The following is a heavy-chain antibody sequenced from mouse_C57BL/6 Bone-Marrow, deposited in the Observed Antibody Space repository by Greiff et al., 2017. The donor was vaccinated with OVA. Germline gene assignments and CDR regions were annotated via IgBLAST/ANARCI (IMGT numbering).Heavy chain of an antibody. J-gene: IGHJ2*01. CDR3: ARWGGLRHFDY. CDR2: IYPGDGDT. V-gene: IGHV1-80*01. Sequence: QVQLKESGAELVKPGASVKISCKASGYAFSTYWMNWVRQRPGKGLEWIGQIYPGDGDTTTNGKFTGKATLTADKSSGTAYMQLSSLTSEDSAVYFCARWGGLRHFDYWGQGTTLTVSS. CDR1: GYAFSTYW. D-gene: IGHD2-2*01.